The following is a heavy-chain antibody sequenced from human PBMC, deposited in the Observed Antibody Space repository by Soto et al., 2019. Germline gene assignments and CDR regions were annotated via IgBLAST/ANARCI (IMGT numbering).Heavy chain of an antibody. J-gene: IGHJ6*03. D-gene: IGHD3-3*01. V-gene: IGHV4-34*01. Sequence: XXTLSLPCAVYGGSFSGYYWRWIRQPPGKGLEWIGEINHSGSTNYNPSLKSRVTISVDTSKNQFSLKLSSVTAAETAVYYCARGRIFGVVTDYYYMDVWGKGTTVTVSS. CDR3: ARGRIFGVVTDYYYMDV. CDR1: GGSFSGYY. CDR2: INHSGST.